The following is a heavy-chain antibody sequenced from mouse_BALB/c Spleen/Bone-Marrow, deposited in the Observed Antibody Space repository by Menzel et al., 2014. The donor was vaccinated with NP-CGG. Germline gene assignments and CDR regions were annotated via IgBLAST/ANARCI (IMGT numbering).Heavy chain of an antibody. CDR3: ARGGISIGY. CDR2: IYPGDDDT. Sequence: QVQLEESGAELVRPGSSVKISCKASGYAFSIYWMNWVKQRPGQGLEWIGQIYPGDDDTDYNGKFKGKATLTADRSSSTAYMQLNSLTSEDSAVYFCARGGISIGYWGQGTTLTVSS. V-gene: IGHV1-80*01. CDR1: GYAFSIYW. J-gene: IGHJ2*01.